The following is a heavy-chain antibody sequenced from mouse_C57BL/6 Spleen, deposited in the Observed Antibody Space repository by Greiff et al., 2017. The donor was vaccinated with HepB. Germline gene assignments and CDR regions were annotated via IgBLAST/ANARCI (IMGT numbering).Heavy chain of an antibody. Sequence: EVHLVESGGGLVKPGGSLKLSCAASGFTFSDYGMHWVRQAPEKGLEWVAYISSGSSTIYYADTVKGRFTISRDNAKNTLFLQMTSLRSEDTAMYYCARIGSYYYGTGYFDYWGQGTTLTVSS. V-gene: IGHV5-17*01. D-gene: IGHD1-1*01. CDR2: ISSGSSTI. CDR3: ARIGSYYYGTGYFDY. J-gene: IGHJ2*01. CDR1: GFTFSDYG.